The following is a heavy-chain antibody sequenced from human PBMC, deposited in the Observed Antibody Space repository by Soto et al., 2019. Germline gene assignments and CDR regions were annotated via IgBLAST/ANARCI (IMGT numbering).Heavy chain of an antibody. CDR1: GYTFTSYG. CDR3: ARDNLAVAGTYSVAGYFQH. D-gene: IGHD6-19*01. V-gene: IGHV1-18*04. Sequence: ASVKVSCEASGYTFTSYGISWVRRAPGQGLEWMGWISAYNGNTNYAQKLQGRVTMTTDTSTSTAYMELRSLRSDDTAVYYCARDNLAVAGTYSVAGYFQHWGQGTLVTVSS. CDR2: ISAYNGNT. J-gene: IGHJ1*01.